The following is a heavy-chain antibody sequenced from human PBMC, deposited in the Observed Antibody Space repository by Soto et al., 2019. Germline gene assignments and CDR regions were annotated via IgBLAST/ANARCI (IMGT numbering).Heavy chain of an antibody. V-gene: IGHV3-21*01. CDR3: AREPEWLGMDV. CDR1: GFTFSSYI. D-gene: IGHD3-3*01. J-gene: IGHJ6*02. CDR2: ISISSSYI. Sequence: TGESRRRAWAASGFTFSSYIMNWGRQAPGKGLEWVSSISISSSYIYYADSVKGRFTISRDNAKNSLYLQMNSLITEDTALYYCAREPEWLGMDVWGQGTTVTVSS.